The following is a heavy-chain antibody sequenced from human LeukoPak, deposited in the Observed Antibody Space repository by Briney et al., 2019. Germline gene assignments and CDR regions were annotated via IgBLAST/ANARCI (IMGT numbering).Heavy chain of an antibody. CDR1: GGTFSSYA. V-gene: IGHV1-69*05. CDR2: IIPIFGTA. J-gene: IGHJ4*02. CDR3: ARGYCSSTSCYAYHFDY. D-gene: IGHD2-2*01. Sequence: GASVKVSCKASGGTFSSYAISWVRQAPGQGLGWMGRIIPIFGTANHAQKFQGRVTITTDESTSTAYMELSSLRSEDTAVYYCARGYCSSTSCYAYHFDYWGQGTLVTVSS.